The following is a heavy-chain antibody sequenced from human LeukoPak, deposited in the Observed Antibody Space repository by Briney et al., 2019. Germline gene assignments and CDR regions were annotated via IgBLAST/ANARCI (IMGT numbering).Heavy chain of an antibody. V-gene: IGHV3-15*01. D-gene: IGHD2-2*01. CDR2: IKSKTDGGTT. CDR1: GFTFSNAW. J-gene: IGHJ4*02. CDR3: ATHCSSTSCYLV. Sequence: GGSLRLSCAASGFTFSNAWMSWVRQAPGKGLEWVGRIKSKTDGGTTDYAAPVKGRFTISRDDSKNTLYLQMNSLKTEDTAVYYCATHCSSTSCYLVWGQGTLVTVSP.